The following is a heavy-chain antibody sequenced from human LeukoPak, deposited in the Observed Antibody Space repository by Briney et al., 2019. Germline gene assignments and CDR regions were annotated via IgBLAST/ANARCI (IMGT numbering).Heavy chain of an antibody. V-gene: IGHV3-53*01. CDR3: AKSRYGSGLLGY. CDR1: GFTVSSNY. Sequence: HPGGSLRLSCAASGFTVSSNYMSWVRQAPGKGLEWASVIYSGGSTYYADSVKGRFTISRDNSKNTLYLQMNSLRAEDTAVYYCAKSRYGSGLLGYWGQGTLVTVSS. CDR2: IYSGGST. D-gene: IGHD3-10*01. J-gene: IGHJ4*02.